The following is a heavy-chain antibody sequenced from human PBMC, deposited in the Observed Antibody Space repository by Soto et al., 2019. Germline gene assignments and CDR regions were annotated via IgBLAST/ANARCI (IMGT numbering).Heavy chain of an antibody. CDR2: IWYDGTQK. V-gene: IGHV3-33*01. Sequence: QVQLEESGGGVVQPGRSLRLSCEASGFTFNTYSMHWVRQPPGKGLEWLAAIWYDGTQKYYADSVKGRFIISRDNSKNSLYLQVNSLRAEDTAVYYCARDLGYYDSSGYFDYWGQGTLVTVSS. CDR1: GFTFNTYS. CDR3: ARDLGYYDSSGYFDY. D-gene: IGHD3-22*01. J-gene: IGHJ4*02.